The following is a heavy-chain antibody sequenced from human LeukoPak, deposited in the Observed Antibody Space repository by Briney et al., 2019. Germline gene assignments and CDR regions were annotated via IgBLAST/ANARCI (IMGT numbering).Heavy chain of an antibody. CDR1: GGSISSYY. Sequence: SETLSLTCTVSGGSISSYYWSWIRQPPGKGLEWIGYIYYSGSTNYNPSLKSRVTISVDTSKNQFSLKLSSVTAADTAVYYCARLDDYSNYNPPVGMDVWGQGTTVTVPS. J-gene: IGHJ6*02. V-gene: IGHV4-59*01. D-gene: IGHD4-4*01. CDR2: IYYSGST. CDR3: ARLDDYSNYNPPVGMDV.